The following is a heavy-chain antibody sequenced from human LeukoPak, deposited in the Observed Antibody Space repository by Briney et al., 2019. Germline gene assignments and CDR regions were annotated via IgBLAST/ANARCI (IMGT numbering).Heavy chain of an antibody. CDR2: IYYSGST. J-gene: IGHJ4*02. CDR1: GGSISSSSYY. V-gene: IGHV4-39*01. CDR3: ARHGSGWYW. D-gene: IGHD6-19*01. Sequence: PSETLSLTCSVSGGSISSSSYYWGWIRQPPGKGLEWIGNIYYSGSTYYSPSLKSRVTISVDTSKNQFSLKLSSVTAADTAVYYCARHGSGWYWWGQGTLVTVSS.